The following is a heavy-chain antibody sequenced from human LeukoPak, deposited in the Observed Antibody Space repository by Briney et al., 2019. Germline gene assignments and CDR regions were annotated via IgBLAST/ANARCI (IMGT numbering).Heavy chain of an antibody. CDR3: ARAEGGYCSGGSCPFDY. CDR2: IYYSGST. Sequence: GSLRLSCAASGFTFSSYSMNWVRQPPGKGLEWIGSIYYSGSTYYNPSLKSRVTISVDTSKNQFSLKLSSVTAADTAVYYCARAEGGYCSGGSCPFDYWGQGTLVTVSS. CDR1: GFTFSSYS. J-gene: IGHJ4*02. D-gene: IGHD2-15*01. V-gene: IGHV4-39*07.